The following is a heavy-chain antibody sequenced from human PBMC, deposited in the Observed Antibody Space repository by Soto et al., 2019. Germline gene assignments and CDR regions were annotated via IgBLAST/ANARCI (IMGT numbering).Heavy chain of an antibody. V-gene: IGHV3-7*03. D-gene: IGHD1-26*01. CDR2: IKQDGSEK. Sequence: PGGSLRLSCAASGFTFSSYWMSWVRQAPGKGLEWVANIKQDGSEKYYVDSVKGRFTISRDNAKNSLYLQMNSLRAEDTAVYYCAREEWELSSSVDYWGQGTLVTVSS. CDR3: AREEWELSSSVDY. CDR1: GFTFSSYW. J-gene: IGHJ4*02.